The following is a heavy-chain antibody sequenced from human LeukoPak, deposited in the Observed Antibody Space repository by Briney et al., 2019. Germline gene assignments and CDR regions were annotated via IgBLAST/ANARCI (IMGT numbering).Heavy chain of an antibody. V-gene: IGHV3-74*01. CDR3: ARVDPTGDGYNCFDS. Sequence: GGSLRLSCAASGFTFSSYWMHWVRQGPGKGLLWVARINTDGSSTLYADSVKGRFTISRDNAKSTLYLQMDSLRPEDTAVYYCARVDPTGDGYNCFDSWGQGTLVTVSS. CDR2: INTDGSST. CDR1: GFTFSSYW. J-gene: IGHJ4*02. D-gene: IGHD5-24*01.